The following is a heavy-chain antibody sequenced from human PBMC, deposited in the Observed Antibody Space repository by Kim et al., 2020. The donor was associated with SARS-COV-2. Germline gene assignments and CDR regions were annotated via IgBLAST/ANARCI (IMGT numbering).Heavy chain of an antibody. CDR3: AKDYGSGSYYSRPDY. V-gene: IGHV3-30*18. CDR1: GFTFSSYG. J-gene: IGHJ4*02. D-gene: IGHD3-10*01. Sequence: GGSLSLSCAASGFTFSSYGMHWVRQAPGKGLEWVAVISYDGSNKYYADSVKGRFTITRDNSKNTLYLQMNSLRAEDTAVYYCAKDYGSGSYYSRPDYWGQGTLVTVSS. CDR2: ISYDGSNK.